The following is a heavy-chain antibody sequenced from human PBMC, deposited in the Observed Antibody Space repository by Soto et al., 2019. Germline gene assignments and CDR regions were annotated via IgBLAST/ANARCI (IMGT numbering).Heavy chain of an antibody. V-gene: IGHV1-18*01. CDR1: GYTFTNYG. Sequence: QVQLVQSGVEVKKPGASVKVSCKASGYTFTNYGISWVRQAPGQGLEWMGWISVYNGDTNYAQKFQGRVTVTTDISTSTAYMELTSLTSDDTAVYYCSRDRSTGDYWGQGTLVTVSS. CDR2: ISVYNGDT. CDR3: SRDRSTGDY. J-gene: IGHJ4*02.